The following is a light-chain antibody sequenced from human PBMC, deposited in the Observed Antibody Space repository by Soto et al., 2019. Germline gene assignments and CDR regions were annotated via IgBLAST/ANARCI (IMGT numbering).Light chain of an antibody. CDR1: QSVSSIY. CDR3: QQYGSSPGT. CDR2: GAS. Sequence: ILMTRSPATLSVCPGEIATLSFRASQSVSSIYLAWYQQKPGQAPRLLIYGASSRATGIPDRFSGGGSGTDFTLTISRLEPEDFAVYYCQQYGSSPGTFGQGTKVDI. V-gene: IGKV3-20*01. J-gene: IGKJ1*01.